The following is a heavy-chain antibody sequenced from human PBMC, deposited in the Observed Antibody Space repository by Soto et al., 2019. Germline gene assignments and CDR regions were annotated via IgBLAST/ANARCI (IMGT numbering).Heavy chain of an antibody. V-gene: IGHV1-69*13. CDR3: AIFGIDY. Sequence: SVKVSCKVSGYTLTELSMHWVRQAPGQGLEWMGGIIPIFGTANYAQKFQGRVTITADESTSTAYMELSSLRSEDTAVYYCAIFGIDYWGQGTLVTVSS. CDR2: IIPIFGTA. D-gene: IGHD3-3*01. CDR1: GYTLTELS. J-gene: IGHJ4*02.